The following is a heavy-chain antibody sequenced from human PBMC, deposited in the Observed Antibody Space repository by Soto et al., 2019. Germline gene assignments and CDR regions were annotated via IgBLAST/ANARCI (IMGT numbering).Heavy chain of an antibody. Sequence: QVTLKESGPVLVKPTEPLTLTCTVSGFSLSNARMGVSWIRQPPGKALEGLAHIFSNDEKSYSTSLKSTLTIAKDPSKSQVVLTMTDMDPVDTATYSCARIRELRYFDIGKFDPWGQGTLVTVSS. J-gene: IGHJ5*02. D-gene: IGHD3-9*01. CDR1: GFSLSNARMG. CDR2: IFSNDEK. CDR3: ARIRELRYFDIGKFDP. V-gene: IGHV2-26*01.